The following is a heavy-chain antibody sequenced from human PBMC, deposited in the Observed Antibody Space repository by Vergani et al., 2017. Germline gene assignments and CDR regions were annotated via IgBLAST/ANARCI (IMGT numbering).Heavy chain of an antibody. J-gene: IGHJ4*02. Sequence: QVQLVQSGAEVKKPGASVKVSCKASGYTFTSYAMHWVRQAPGQRLEWMGWINAGNGNTKYSQKFQGRVTITRDTSASTAYMELSSLRSEDTVVYYCAREGFYDYVXGSYRLRGGYYFDYWGQGTLVTVSS. CDR1: GYTFTSYA. CDR3: AREGFYDYVXGSYRLRGGYYFDY. D-gene: IGHD3-16*02. CDR2: INAGNGNT. V-gene: IGHV1-3*01.